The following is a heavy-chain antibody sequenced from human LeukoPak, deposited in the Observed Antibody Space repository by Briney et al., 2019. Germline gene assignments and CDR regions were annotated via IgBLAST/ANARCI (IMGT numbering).Heavy chain of an antibody. Sequence: GGSLRLSCAASGFIFRAYGMHWVRQAPGKGLEWVAVISDDGSNEYYADSVKGRFTISRDNSKNTLFLQMNSLRPEDTAVYYCAKDADTATIIYWYFDLWGRGTLVTVSS. J-gene: IGHJ2*01. CDR1: GFIFRAYG. V-gene: IGHV3-30*18. D-gene: IGHD5-18*01. CDR3: AKDADTATIIYWYFDL. CDR2: ISDDGSNE.